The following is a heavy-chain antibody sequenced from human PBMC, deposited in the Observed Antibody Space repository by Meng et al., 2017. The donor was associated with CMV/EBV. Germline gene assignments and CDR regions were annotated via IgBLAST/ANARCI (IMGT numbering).Heavy chain of an antibody. J-gene: IGHJ4*02. CDR1: GYTFTGYY. V-gene: IGHV1-2*02. D-gene: IGHD3-22*01. CDR2: INPNSGGT. Sequence: ASVKVSCKASGYTFTGYYMHWVRQASGQGLEWMGWINPNSGGTNYAQKFQGRVTMTRDTSISTAYMELSRLRSDDTAVYYCASPYYYDSSGYYFDYWGQGTLVTVSS. CDR3: ASPYYYDSSGYYFDY.